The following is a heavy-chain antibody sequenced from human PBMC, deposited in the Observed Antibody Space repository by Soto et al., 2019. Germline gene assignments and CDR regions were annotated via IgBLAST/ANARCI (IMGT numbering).Heavy chain of an antibody. Sequence: ASVKVSCKASGYNFMPYGVNWVRQAPGQGLEWMGWISPWKGNTNYAQSFQGRVTMTTDTSTSTAYMELRSLTSDDPAVYYCARDLVHWGSYYTAYWGPGTRVTVS. J-gene: IGHJ4*02. CDR1: GYNFMPYG. D-gene: IGHD3-16*01. CDR2: ISPWKGNT. V-gene: IGHV1-18*04. CDR3: ARDLVHWGSYYTAY.